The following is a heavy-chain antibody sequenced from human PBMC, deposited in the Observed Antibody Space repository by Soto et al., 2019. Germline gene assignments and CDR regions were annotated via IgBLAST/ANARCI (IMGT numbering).Heavy chain of an antibody. CDR1: GFTFSSYA. D-gene: IGHD6-13*01. V-gene: IGHV3-23*01. CDR3: AKVGAAGTRYYFDY. Sequence: GGSLRLSCAASGFTFSSYAMSWVRQAPGKGLEWVSAISGSGGSTYYADSVKGRFTISRDNAKNTLYLQMNSRRAEDTAVYYCAKVGAAGTRYYFDYWGQGTLVTVSS. J-gene: IGHJ4*02. CDR2: ISGSGGST.